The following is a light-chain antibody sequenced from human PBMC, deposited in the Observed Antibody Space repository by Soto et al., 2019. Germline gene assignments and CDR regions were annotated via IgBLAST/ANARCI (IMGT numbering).Light chain of an antibody. CDR1: QSVLYSSNNKKY. CDR2: WAS. J-gene: IGKJ1*01. V-gene: IGKV4-1*01. Sequence: DIVMTQSPDSLAVSLGERATFNCKSSQSVLYSSNNKKYLAWYQQKPGQPPKLLIYWASTRESGVPDRFSGSGSGTDFTLTISSLQAEDVAVYYCQQYYSTPLTFGQGTKVEVK. CDR3: QQYYSTPLT.